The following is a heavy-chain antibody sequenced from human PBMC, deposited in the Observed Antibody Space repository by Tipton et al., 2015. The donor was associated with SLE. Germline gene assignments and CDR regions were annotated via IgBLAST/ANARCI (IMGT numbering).Heavy chain of an antibody. CDR3: ARVVTGHFWYYYYMDV. CDR1: GGSISSYY. J-gene: IGHJ6*03. V-gene: IGHV4-4*07. Sequence: TLSLTCTVSGGSISSYYWSWIRQPAGKGLEWIGRIYTSGSTNYNPSLKSRVTMSVDTSKNQFSLKLSSVTAADTAVYYCARVVTGHFWYYYYMDVWGKGTTVTVSS. CDR2: IYTSGST. D-gene: IGHD3-3*02.